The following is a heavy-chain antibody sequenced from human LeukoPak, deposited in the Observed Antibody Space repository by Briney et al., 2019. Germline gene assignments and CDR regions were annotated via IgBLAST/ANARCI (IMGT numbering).Heavy chain of an antibody. J-gene: IGHJ5*02. CDR1: GGSFSGYY. CDR3: ARVYLGEGWFDP. CDR2: INHSGST. Sequence: SETLSLTCAVYGGSFSGYYWSWIRQPPGKGLEWIGEINHSGSTNYNPSLKSRVTISVDTSKNQFSLKLSSVTAADTAVYYCARVYLGEGWFDPWGQGTLVTVSS. D-gene: IGHD7-27*01. V-gene: IGHV4-34*01.